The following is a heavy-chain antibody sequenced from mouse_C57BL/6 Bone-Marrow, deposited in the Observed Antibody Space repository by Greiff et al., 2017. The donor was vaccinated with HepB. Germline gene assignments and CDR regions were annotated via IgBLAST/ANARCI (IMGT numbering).Heavy chain of an antibody. Sequence: VQLQQPGAELVRPGSSVKLSCKASGYTFTSYWMDWVKQRPGQGLEWIGNIYPSDSETHYNQKFKDKATLTVDKSTSTAYMQLSSLTSEDSAVYYCARGVYYYGSRRDWYFDVWGTGTTVTVSS. J-gene: IGHJ1*03. CDR1: GYTFTSYW. D-gene: IGHD1-1*01. V-gene: IGHV1-61*01. CDR2: IYPSDSET. CDR3: ARGVYYYGSRRDWYFDV.